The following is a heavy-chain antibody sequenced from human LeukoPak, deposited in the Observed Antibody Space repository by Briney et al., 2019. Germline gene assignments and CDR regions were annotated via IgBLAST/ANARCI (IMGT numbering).Heavy chain of an antibody. CDR1: GGSISGYY. V-gene: IGHV4-59*01. Sequence: SETLSLTCTVSGGSISGYYWNWIRQTPGKGLEWIGYIYYSGSTNYNPSLKSRVTISVDTSKNQFSLKLSSVTAADTAVYHCARDNWNYGSSMDVWGQGTTVIVSS. CDR2: IYYSGST. J-gene: IGHJ6*02. D-gene: IGHD1-7*01. CDR3: ARDNWNYGSSMDV.